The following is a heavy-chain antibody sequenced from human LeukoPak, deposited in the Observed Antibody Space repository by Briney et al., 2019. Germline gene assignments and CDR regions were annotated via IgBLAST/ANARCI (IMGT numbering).Heavy chain of an antibody. D-gene: IGHD1-1*01. J-gene: IGHJ6*02. CDR2: ISSGGSTI. CDR3: ARVPREPDSGNTTPMDV. CDR1: GWTFSDYS. Sequence: PGGSLRLSCAGSGWTFSDYSMSWIRQAPGKGLEYVAYISSGGSTIYYADSVKGRFTISRHNAKNSLYLQLNSLRAEDTAVYYCARVPREPDSGNTTPMDVWGQGTTVTVSS. V-gene: IGHV3-11*01.